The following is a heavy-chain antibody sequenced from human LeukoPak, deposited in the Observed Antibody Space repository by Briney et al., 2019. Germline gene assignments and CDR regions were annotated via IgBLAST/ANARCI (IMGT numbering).Heavy chain of an antibody. D-gene: IGHD6-13*01. V-gene: IGHV4-59*01. CDR2: IYYSGST. J-gene: IGHJ4*02. Sequence: SETLSLTCTVSGGSISSYYWSWIRQPPGKGLEWIGYIYYSGSTNYNPSLKSRVTISVDTSKNQFSLKLSSVTAADTAVYYCARWQQLPRNYFDYWGQRTLVTVSS. CDR1: GGSISSYY. CDR3: ARWQQLPRNYFDY.